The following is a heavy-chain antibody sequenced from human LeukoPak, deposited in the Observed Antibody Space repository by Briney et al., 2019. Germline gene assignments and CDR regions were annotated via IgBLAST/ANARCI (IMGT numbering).Heavy chain of an antibody. J-gene: IGHJ6*02. D-gene: IGHD6-13*01. Sequence: GASVKVSCKASGYTFTGYYMHWVRQAPGQGLEWMGWINPSSGGTNYAQKFQGRVTMTRDTSVSTAYMELSRLRSDDTAVYYCARCYSSSWYRFNYYGMDVWGQGTTVTVSS. CDR1: GYTFTGYY. CDR2: INPSSGGT. V-gene: IGHV1-2*02. CDR3: ARCYSSSWYRFNYYGMDV.